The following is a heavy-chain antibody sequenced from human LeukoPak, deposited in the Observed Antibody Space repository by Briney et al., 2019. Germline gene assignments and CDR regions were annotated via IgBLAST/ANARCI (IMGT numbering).Heavy chain of an antibody. CDR3: AKARGAATYYYYYMDV. CDR1: GFNFSNYG. CDR2: IWYDGSNK. D-gene: IGHD1-26*01. Sequence: PGGSLRLSCAVSGFNFSNYGMHWVRQAPGKGLEWVALIWYDGSNKYYADSVKGRFTISRDNSKNTLYLQMNTLRAEDTAVYYCAKARGAATYYYYYMDVWGKGTTVTVYS. V-gene: IGHV3-33*06. J-gene: IGHJ6*03.